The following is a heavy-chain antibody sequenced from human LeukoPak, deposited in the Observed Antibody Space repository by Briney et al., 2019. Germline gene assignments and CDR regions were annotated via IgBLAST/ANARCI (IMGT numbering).Heavy chain of an antibody. D-gene: IGHD4-17*01. CDR1: GFTFSSYG. Sequence: GGSLRLSCAASGFTFSSYGMDWDRQAPGKGLEWVAVIWYAGSDNYYADTVMGRFTISRDNSKHTLYLQMNSLRAEDTAVDYCGRRWGYGDYISNGAFDIWGQGTMVTVSS. V-gene: IGHV3-33*01. J-gene: IGHJ3*02. CDR3: GRRWGYGDYISNGAFDI. CDR2: IWYAGSDN.